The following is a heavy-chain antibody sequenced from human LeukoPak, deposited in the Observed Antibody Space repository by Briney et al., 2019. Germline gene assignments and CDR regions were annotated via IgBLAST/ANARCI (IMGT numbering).Heavy chain of an antibody. D-gene: IGHD5/OR15-5a*01. Sequence: GGSLRLSCAASGFAFSSYAMSWVRQAPGKGLEWVSAISGSGGSTYYADSVKGRFTISRDNSKNTLYLQMNSLRAEDTAVYYCAKCSVSEGYFGYWGQGTLVTVSS. J-gene: IGHJ4*02. CDR3: AKCSVSEGYFGY. V-gene: IGHV3-23*01. CDR1: GFAFSSYA. CDR2: ISGSGGST.